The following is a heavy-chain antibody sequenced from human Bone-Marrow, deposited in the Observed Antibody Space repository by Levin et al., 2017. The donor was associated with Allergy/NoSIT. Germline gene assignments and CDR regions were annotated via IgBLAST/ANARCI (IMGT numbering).Heavy chain of an antibody. Sequence: GGSLRLSCVASGLIFSTYRMNWVRQAPGKGLEWVSSIGASSNDIYYADSVKGRFTISRDNAKNSLYLQMNSLRVEDTALYYCARVGTNSAYLRHNWFDPWGQGTLVTVSS. V-gene: IGHV3-21*01. CDR2: IGASSNDI. CDR1: GLIFSTYR. CDR3: ARVGTNSAYLRHNWFDP. J-gene: IGHJ5*02. D-gene: IGHD1-1*01.